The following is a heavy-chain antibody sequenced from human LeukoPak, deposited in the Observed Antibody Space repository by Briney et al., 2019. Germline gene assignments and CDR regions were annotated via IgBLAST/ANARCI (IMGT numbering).Heavy chain of an antibody. CDR1: GYTFTSYY. D-gene: IGHD5-12*01. V-gene: IGHV1-46*01. CDR2: INPSGGST. CDR3: AREPIVATIHVLDNWFDP. J-gene: IGHJ5*02. Sequence: ASVKVSCKASGYTFTSYYMHWVRQAPGQGLEWMGIINPSGGSTSYAQKFQGRVTMTRDTSTSTVYMELSGLRSEDTAVYYCAREPIVATIHVLDNWFDPWGQGTLVTVSS.